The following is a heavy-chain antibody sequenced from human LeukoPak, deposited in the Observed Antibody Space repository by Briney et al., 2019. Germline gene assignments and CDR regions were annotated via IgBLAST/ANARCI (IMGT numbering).Heavy chain of an antibody. Sequence: GGTLRLSCAASGFTFSSYGMSWVRQAPGKGLGWVSAISGSGGSTYYADCVKGRFTISRDNSKNTLYLQMNSLRAEDTAVYYCAKGLDGGDYWGQGTLVTVSS. CDR3: AKGLDGGDY. CDR2: ISGSGGST. D-gene: IGHD3-10*01. CDR1: GFTFSSYG. V-gene: IGHV3-23*01. J-gene: IGHJ4*02.